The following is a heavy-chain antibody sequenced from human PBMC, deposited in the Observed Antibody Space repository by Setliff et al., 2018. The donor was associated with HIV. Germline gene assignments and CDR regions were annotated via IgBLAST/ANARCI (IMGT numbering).Heavy chain of an antibody. CDR1: GYTFTSYD. J-gene: IGHJ6*02. D-gene: IGHD3-22*01. V-gene: IGHV1-18*01. CDR3: AREIGDYCDSSGYYPPTDYYYGMDV. Sequence: ASVKVSCKASGYTFTSYDISWVRQAPGQGLEWMGWISAYNGNTNYAQKLQGRVTMTTDTSTSKAYMELRSLRSDDTAVYYCAREIGDYCDSSGYYPPTDYYYGMDVWGQGTTVTVSS. CDR2: ISAYNGNT.